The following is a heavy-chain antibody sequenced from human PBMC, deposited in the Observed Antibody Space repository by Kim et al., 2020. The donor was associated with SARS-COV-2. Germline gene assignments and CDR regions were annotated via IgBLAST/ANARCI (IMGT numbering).Heavy chain of an antibody. CDR3: ARDMHIRYYYYGMDV. Sequence: QKCQGRVTMTRDTSTSTVYMELSSLRSEDTAVYYCARDMHIRYYYYGMDVWGQGTTDTVSS. V-gene: IGHV1-46*01. J-gene: IGHJ6*02.